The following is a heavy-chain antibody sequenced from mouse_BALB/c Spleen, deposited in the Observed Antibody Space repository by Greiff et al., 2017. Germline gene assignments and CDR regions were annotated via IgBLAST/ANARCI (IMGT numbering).Heavy chain of an antibody. CDR1: GYTFTDYN. V-gene: IGHV1S29*02. Sequence: EVQLQQSGPELVKPGASVKISCKASGYTFTDYNMHWVKQSHGKSLEWIGYIYPYNGGTGYNQKFKSKATLTVDNSSSTAYMELRSLTSEDSAVYYCARGYGYDVPLFAYWGQGTLVTVSA. J-gene: IGHJ3*01. CDR3: ARGYGYDVPLFAY. CDR2: IYPYNGGT. D-gene: IGHD2-2*01.